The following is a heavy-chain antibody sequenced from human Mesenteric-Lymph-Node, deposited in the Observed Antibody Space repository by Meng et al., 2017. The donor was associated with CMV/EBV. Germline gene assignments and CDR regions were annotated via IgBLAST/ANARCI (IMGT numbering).Heavy chain of an antibody. CDR2: LVPMLDIT. Sequence: RQASGQGLEWVGRLVPMLDITSYEQKMQGVPSYAQKFQGRVTITADTSTSTAYMELRSLRSEDTAVYYCARLGADTYDSSGYYFDYWGQGTLVTVSS. CDR3: ARLGADTYDSSGYYFDY. D-gene: IGHD3-22*01. J-gene: IGHJ4*02. V-gene: IGHV1-69*02.